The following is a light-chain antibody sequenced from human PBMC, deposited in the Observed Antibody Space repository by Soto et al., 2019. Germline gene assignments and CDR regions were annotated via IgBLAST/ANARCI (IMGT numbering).Light chain of an antibody. J-gene: IGLJ2*01. CDR2: EVS. CDR1: SSDIGNYDF. CDR3: SSYTTSTSCIL. V-gene: IGLV2-14*01. Sequence: QSVLTQPASVSGSPGQSITISCTGTSSDIGNYDFVSWYQQVPGTAPKPMIYEVSSRPSGVSNRFSGSKSGNTASLTISGLQSEDEAYYYCSSYTTSTSCILFGGGTKLTVL.